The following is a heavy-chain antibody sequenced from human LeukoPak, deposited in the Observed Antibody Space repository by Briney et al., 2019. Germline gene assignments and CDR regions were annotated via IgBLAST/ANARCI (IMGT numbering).Heavy chain of an antibody. Sequence: GGSLRLSCAASGFTFSTYAMTWVRQAPGKGLEWASSISGSGAGKFYAAPVKGRFTTSRDNSKNTLYVQMNSLRAEDTAVYYCAKAAYGDYAGAFDIWGQGTMVIVSS. CDR3: AKAAYGDYAGAFDI. CDR1: GFTFSTYA. V-gene: IGHV3-23*01. CDR2: ISGSGAGK. D-gene: IGHD4-17*01. J-gene: IGHJ3*02.